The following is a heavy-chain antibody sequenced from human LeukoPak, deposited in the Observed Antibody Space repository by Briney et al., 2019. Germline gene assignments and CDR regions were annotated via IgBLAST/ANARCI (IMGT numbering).Heavy chain of an antibody. CDR1: GFTFSSYW. D-gene: IGHD3-10*01. CDR3: ARDESFYGSGRYY. J-gene: IGHJ4*02. V-gene: IGHV3-53*01. CDR2: IYSGGST. Sequence: GGSLRLSCAASGFTFSSYWMHWVRQVPGKGLEWVSVIYSGGSTYYADSVKGRFTISRDNSKNTLYLQMNSLRAEDTAVYYCARDESFYGSGRYYWGQGTLVTVSS.